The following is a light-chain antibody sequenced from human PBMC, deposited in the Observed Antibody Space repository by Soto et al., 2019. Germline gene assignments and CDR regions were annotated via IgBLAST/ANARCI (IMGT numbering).Light chain of an antibody. CDR3: QHYNSYPWT. Sequence: EIQMKQSPSILSASVGDRVTITCRASQSISSWLAWYQQKPGKAPNLLIHKASHLESGVPSRFSGSGSGTEFTLTISSLQPGDYATYYCQHYNSYPWTFGQGTIVDI. J-gene: IGKJ1*01. CDR2: KAS. V-gene: IGKV1-5*03. CDR1: QSISSW.